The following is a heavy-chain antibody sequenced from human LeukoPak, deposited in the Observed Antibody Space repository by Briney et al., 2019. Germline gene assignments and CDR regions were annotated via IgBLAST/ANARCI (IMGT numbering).Heavy chain of an antibody. Sequence: GGSLRLSCAASGFTFSSYDMHWVCQATGKGLEWVSAIGTAGDTYYPGSVKGRFTISRENAKNSLYLQMNSLRAGDTAVYYCARGRFFWSIDYGMDVWGQGTTVTVSS. J-gene: IGHJ6*02. CDR1: GFTFSSYD. V-gene: IGHV3-13*01. CDR3: ARGRFFWSIDYGMDV. D-gene: IGHD3-3*01. CDR2: IGTAGDT.